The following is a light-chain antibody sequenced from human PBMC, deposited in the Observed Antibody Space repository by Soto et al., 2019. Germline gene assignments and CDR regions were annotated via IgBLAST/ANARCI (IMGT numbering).Light chain of an antibody. CDR3: HQRQSWPRT. CDR1: QYVGTR. CDR2: YTS. Sequence: EIVLTQSTSTLSSSPWETSTRSFMASQYVGTRLAWYQHKPGQAPRLLIYYTSNRATGIPARFSGSGSGTDFTLTINSLAPEDFAIYYCHQRQSWPRTFGQGTKVDIK. V-gene: IGKV3-11*01. J-gene: IGKJ1*01.